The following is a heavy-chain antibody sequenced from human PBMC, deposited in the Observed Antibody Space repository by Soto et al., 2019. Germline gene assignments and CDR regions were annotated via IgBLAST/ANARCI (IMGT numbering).Heavy chain of an antibody. V-gene: IGHV2-5*02. J-gene: IGHJ4*02. CDR3: AHGPIAVAGTVFDY. Sequence: QITLKESGPTLVKPTQPLTLTCTFSGFSLSTSGVGVGWIRQPPGKALEWLALIYWDDDKRYSPSLKSRLTITKDTSKNQVVLTMTNMDPVDTATYYCAHGPIAVAGTVFDYWGQGTLVTVSS. D-gene: IGHD6-19*01. CDR2: IYWDDDK. CDR1: GFSLSTSGVG.